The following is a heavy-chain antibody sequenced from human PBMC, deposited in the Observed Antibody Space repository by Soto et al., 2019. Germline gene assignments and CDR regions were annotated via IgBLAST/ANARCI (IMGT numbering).Heavy chain of an antibody. V-gene: IGHV1-18*01. J-gene: IGHJ6*04. Sequence: QVQLVQSGAEVKKPGASVKVSCKASGYTFTSYGISWVRQAPGQGLEWMGWISAYTNYAQKLQGRVTMTTDTSTSKPHMDLMGLRADDTSVYYCARDPIAVARTPGRYYHGMHAWGEGTTVTVSS. CDR2: ISAYT. D-gene: IGHD6-19*01. CDR1: GYTFTSYG. CDR3: ARDPIAVARTPGRYYHGMHA.